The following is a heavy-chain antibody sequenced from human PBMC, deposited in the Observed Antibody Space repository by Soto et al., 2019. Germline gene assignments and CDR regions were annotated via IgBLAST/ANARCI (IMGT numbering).Heavy chain of an antibody. Sequence: QLQVVESGGGVVQPGRSLRLSCGASGFTFSTYAMHWVRQAPGKGLEWVAVMSYDGGNLYYADSVKGRVTISRDKAKNTRYLAMNHLRIEDTAVYYCVTDGAHGSGSSYRNYAGLDVWGQGTTVTVTS. CDR1: GFTFSTYA. D-gene: IGHD3-10*01. V-gene: IGHV3-30*03. CDR3: VTDGAHGSGSSYRNYAGLDV. CDR2: MSYDGGNL. J-gene: IGHJ6*02.